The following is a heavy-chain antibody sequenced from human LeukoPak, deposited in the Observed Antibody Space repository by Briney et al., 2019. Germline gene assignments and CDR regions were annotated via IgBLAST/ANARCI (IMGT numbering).Heavy chain of an antibody. D-gene: IGHD1-26*01. J-gene: IGHJ4*02. CDR3: ARKNSGSYSN. CDR1: GGSFSGYY. V-gene: IGHV4-34*01. CDR2: IYYSGST. Sequence: SETLSLTCAVYGGSFSGYYWSWIRQPPGKGLEWIGSIYYSGSTYYNPSLKSRVTISVDTSKNQFSLKLSSVTAADTAVYYCARKNSGSYSNWGQGTLVTVSS.